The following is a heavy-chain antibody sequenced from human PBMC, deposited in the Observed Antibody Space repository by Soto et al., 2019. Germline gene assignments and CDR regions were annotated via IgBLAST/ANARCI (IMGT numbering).Heavy chain of an antibody. Sequence: PGGSLRLSCAASGFTFSSYGMSWVRQAPGKGLEWVSAISGSGGSTYYADSVKGRFTISRDNPKNTLYLQMNSLRAEDTAVYYCAKYDFWSGYYPPTAFDIWGQGTMVTVSS. V-gene: IGHV3-23*01. J-gene: IGHJ3*02. CDR2: ISGSGGST. CDR1: GFTFSSYG. D-gene: IGHD3-3*01. CDR3: AKYDFWSGYYPPTAFDI.